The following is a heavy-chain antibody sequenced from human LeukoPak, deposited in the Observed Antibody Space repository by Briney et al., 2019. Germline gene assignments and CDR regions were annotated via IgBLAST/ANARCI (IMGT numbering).Heavy chain of an antibody. D-gene: IGHD2-15*01. CDR2: IYYTGST. CDR1: GVSVRGGSYR. Sequence: SETLSLTCTVPGVSVRGGSYRWSCVRQPPGKALDWIGYIYYTGSTKYNPSLKSRVTISIDTSKSQFSLKLTSVTAADAAVYYCARVDGVVVAATFDDYGMDVWGQGTTVTVSS. J-gene: IGHJ6*02. V-gene: IGHV4-61*01. CDR3: ARVDGVVVAATFDDYGMDV.